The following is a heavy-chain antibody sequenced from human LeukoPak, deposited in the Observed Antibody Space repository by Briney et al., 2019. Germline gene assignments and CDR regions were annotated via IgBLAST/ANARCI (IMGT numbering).Heavy chain of an antibody. CDR3: ARDLTGKGDF. CDR2: ISSSGSTI. D-gene: IGHD1-20*01. Sequence: GGSLRLSCAASGFTFSSYSMNWVRQAPGKGLEWVSYISSSGSTIYYADSVKGRFTISRDNAKNSLYLQMNSLRAEDTALYYCARDLTGKGDFWGQGTLVTVSS. CDR1: GFTFSSYS. V-gene: IGHV3-48*04. J-gene: IGHJ4*02.